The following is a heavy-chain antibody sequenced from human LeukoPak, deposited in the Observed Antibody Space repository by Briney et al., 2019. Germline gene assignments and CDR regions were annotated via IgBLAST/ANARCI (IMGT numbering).Heavy chain of an antibody. V-gene: IGHV4-30-2*01. Sequence: SETLSLTCAVSGGSISSGGYSWSWIRQPPGKGLEWIGYIYHSGSTYYNPSLKSRVTISVDRSKNQFSLKLSSVTAADTAVYYCARGRYGSGSYYYWGQGTTVTVSS. J-gene: IGHJ6*02. CDR3: ARGRYGSGSYYY. D-gene: IGHD3-10*01. CDR2: IYHSGST. CDR1: GGSISSGGYS.